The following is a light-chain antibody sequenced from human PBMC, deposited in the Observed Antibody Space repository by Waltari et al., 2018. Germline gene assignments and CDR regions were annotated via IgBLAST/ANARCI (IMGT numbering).Light chain of an antibody. CDR2: WAS. V-gene: IGKV4-1*01. J-gene: IGKJ1*01. CDR3: QQYYSTPLA. Sequence: DIVMTQSPESLAVSLGERATLNCTSSQTVLYRSSNKNYLAWYQVRSGQPPKLLISWASTRQSGVPDRFSGSGSGTDFTLTISSLQAEDVAVYYCQQYYSTPLAFGQGTKVEIK. CDR1: QTVLYRSSNKNY.